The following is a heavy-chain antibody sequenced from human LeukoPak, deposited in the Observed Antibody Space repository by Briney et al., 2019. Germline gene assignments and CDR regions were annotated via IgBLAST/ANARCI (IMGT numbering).Heavy chain of an antibody. J-gene: IGHJ4*02. V-gene: IGHV3-23*01. CDR1: GFTFSSYA. CDR3: AKDRRLPWDYFDS. D-gene: IGHD5-12*01. Sequence: PGGSLRLSCAASGFTFSSYAMSWVRQAPGKGLEWVSAISGSGGSTYYADSVKGRFTISRDNSKNTLYLQMNSPGAEDTAIYYCAKDRRLPWDYFDSWGQGTLVTVSS. CDR2: ISGSGGST.